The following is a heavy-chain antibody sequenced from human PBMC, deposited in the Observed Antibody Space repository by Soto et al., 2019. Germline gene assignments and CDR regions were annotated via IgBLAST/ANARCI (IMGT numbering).Heavy chain of an antibody. CDR2: IIPIFGTA. Sequence: GASVKVSCKASGGTFSSYAISWVRQAPGQGLEWMRGIIPIFGTANYAQKFQGRVTITADESTSTAYMELSSLRSEDTAVYYCARDRTARSGAFDIWGQGTMVTVSS. CDR3: ARDRTARSGAFDI. CDR1: GGTFSSYA. D-gene: IGHD6-6*01. J-gene: IGHJ3*02. V-gene: IGHV1-69*13.